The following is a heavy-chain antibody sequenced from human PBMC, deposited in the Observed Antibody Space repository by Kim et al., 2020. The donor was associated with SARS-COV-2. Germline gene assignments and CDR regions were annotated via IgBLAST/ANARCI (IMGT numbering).Heavy chain of an antibody. D-gene: IGHD2-15*01. CDR1: GYTFTSYG. CDR2: ISAYNGNT. CDR3: ARGVSWLLVGDYYYGMDV. J-gene: IGHJ6*02. Sequence: ASVKVSCKASGYTFTSYGISWVRQAPGQGLEWMGWISAYNGNTNYAQKLQGRVTMTTDTSTSTAYMELRSLRSDDTAVYYCARGVSWLLVGDYYYGMDVWGQGTPVTVSS. V-gene: IGHV1-18*04.